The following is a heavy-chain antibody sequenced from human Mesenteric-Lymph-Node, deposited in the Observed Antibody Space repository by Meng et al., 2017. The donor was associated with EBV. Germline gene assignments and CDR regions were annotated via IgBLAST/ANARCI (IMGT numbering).Heavy chain of an antibody. J-gene: IGHJ4*02. Sequence: EVQLVESGGXRVKPGXSLRLSCAASGFPFSSYSMNWVRQAPGKGLEWVSSIFTSGNIYYADSVKGRFTISRDNAKNSLYLLMNNLRVEDTAVYYCTRALGDSTAYWGQGPLVTVSS. CDR1: GFPFSSYS. V-gene: IGHV3-21*01. CDR3: TRALGDSTAY. CDR2: IFTSGNI. D-gene: IGHD3-16*01.